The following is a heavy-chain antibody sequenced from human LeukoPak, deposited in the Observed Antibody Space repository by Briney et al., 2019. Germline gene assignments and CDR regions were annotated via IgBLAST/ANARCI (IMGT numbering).Heavy chain of an antibody. CDR2: IYRSGST. D-gene: IGHD3-10*01. CDR3: ARHSHYYGSGSFYRDYFDY. Sequence: SETLSLTCTVSGGSISAYYWSWIRRPPGKGLEWIGYIYRSGSTNTNPSLKSRVTISVDASENQFSLKLSSVTAADTAVYYCARHSHYYGSGSFYRDYFDYWGQGTLVTVSS. CDR1: GGSISAYY. V-gene: IGHV4-59*08. J-gene: IGHJ4*02.